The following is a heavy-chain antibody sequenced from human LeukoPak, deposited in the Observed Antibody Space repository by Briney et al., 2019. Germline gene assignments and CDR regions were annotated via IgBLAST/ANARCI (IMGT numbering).Heavy chain of an antibody. D-gene: IGHD5-24*01. V-gene: IGHV3-48*01. Sequence: GGSLRLSCAASGFTFSSYSMNWVRQAPGKGLEWVSYISISSSTIYYADSVKGRFTISRDNAKNSLYLQMNSLRAEDTAVYHCARGGGYNDFDYWGQGTLVTVSS. CDR3: ARGGGYNDFDY. CDR2: ISISSSTI. CDR1: GFTFSSYS. J-gene: IGHJ4*02.